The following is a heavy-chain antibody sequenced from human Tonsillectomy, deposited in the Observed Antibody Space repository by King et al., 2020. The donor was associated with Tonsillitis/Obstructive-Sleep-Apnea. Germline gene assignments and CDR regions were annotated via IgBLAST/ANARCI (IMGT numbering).Heavy chain of an antibody. J-gene: IGHJ6*03. CDR1: GFTFNTYA. Sequence: VQLVESGGGLVQPGGSLRLSCSASGFTFNTYAVTWVRQAPGKGLAWVSSTSDRGDNTFYADSVKGRFTISRDNSKKILYLRMNSLRPEDTAIYFCAGGPAGADYYYSDVWGKGTTVTVSS. CDR2: TSDRGDNT. CDR3: AGGPAGADYYYSDV. D-gene: IGHD6-19*01. V-gene: IGHV3-23*04.